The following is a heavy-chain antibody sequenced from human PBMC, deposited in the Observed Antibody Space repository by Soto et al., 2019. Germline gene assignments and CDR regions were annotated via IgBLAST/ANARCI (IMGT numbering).Heavy chain of an antibody. CDR1: GYSFTSYW. J-gene: IGHJ3*02. Sequence: GESLKISCKGSGYSFTSYWIGWVRQMPGKGLEWMGIIYPGDSDTRYSPSFQGQVTISADKSISTAYLQWSSLKASDTSMYYCARSGAFGGVIVHGAFDIWGQGTMVTVSS. D-gene: IGHD3-16*02. V-gene: IGHV5-51*01. CDR2: IYPGDSDT. CDR3: ARSGAFGGVIVHGAFDI.